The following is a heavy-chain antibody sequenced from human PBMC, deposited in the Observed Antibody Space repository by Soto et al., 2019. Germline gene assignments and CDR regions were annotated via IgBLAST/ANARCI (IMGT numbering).Heavy chain of an antibody. J-gene: IGHJ5*02. D-gene: IGHD3-3*01. Sequence: SETLSLTCTVSGDSVSSSNWWTWVRQAPGKGLEWIGEISHSGSTNYNPSLKSRVTVSVDKSKNQFSLKLRFVTAADTAVYFCARLPPYDFQSGPGETWGQGTLVTVSS. CDR3: ARLPPYDFQSGPGET. CDR1: GDSVSSSNW. CDR2: ISHSGST. V-gene: IGHV4-4*02.